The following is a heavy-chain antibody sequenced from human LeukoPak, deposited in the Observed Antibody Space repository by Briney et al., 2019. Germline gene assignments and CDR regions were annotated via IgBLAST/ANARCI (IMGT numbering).Heavy chain of an antibody. CDR1: GFTFSSYA. D-gene: IGHD5-18*01. J-gene: IGHJ4*02. CDR3: AKAQGGYSYGRVGYYFDY. CDR2: ISGSGGST. Sequence: PGGSLRLSCAASGFTFSSYAMSWVRQAPGKGLEWVSAISGSGGSTYYADSVKGRFTISRDNSKNTLYLRMNSLRAEDTAVYYCAKAQGGYSYGRVGYYFDYWGQGTLVTVSS. V-gene: IGHV3-23*01.